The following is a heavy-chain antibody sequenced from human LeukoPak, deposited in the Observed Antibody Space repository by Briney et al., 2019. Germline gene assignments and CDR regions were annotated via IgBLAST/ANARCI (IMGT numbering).Heavy chain of an antibody. D-gene: IGHD6-13*01. CDR1: GFTFSSYG. CDR3: AKESRGIAAPPVFDY. V-gene: IGHV3-30*02. Sequence: SGGSLRLSCAASGFTFSSYGMHWVRQAPGKGLEWVAFIRYDGSNKYYADSVKGRFTISRDNSKNTLYLQMNSLRAEDTAVYYCAKESRGIAAPPVFDYWGQGTLVTVSS. J-gene: IGHJ4*02. CDR2: IRYDGSNK.